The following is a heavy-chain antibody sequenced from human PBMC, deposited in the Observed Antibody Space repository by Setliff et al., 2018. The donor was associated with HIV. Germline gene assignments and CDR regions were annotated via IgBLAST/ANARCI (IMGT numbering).Heavy chain of an antibody. CDR3: ARGPTTMTNYYYYYMDV. Sequence: GGSLRLSCEASGFSFDDYCMNWVRQAPGKGLEWVSYISSKRTSIYYADSVKGRFTISRDNDNNSLYLQMSGLSAEDTAVYCCARGPTTMTNYYYYYMDVWGKGTTVTAP. D-gene: IGHD4-17*01. J-gene: IGHJ6*03. V-gene: IGHV3-48*01. CDR2: ISSKRTSI. CDR1: GFSFDDYC.